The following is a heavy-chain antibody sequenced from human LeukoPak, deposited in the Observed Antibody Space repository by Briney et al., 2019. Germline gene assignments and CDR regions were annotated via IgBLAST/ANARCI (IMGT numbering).Heavy chain of an antibody. V-gene: IGHV4-4*07. CDR3: ARSPVNYYDILTGYPFNWYFDL. D-gene: IGHD3-9*01. Sequence: SETLSLTCTVSGGPISSYYWSWIRQPAGKGLEWIGRIYTSGSTNYNPSLKIRVTMSVDTSKNQFSLKLSSVTAADTAVYYCARSPVNYYDILTGYPFNWYFDLWGRGTLVTVSS. CDR2: IYTSGST. J-gene: IGHJ2*01. CDR1: GGPISSYY.